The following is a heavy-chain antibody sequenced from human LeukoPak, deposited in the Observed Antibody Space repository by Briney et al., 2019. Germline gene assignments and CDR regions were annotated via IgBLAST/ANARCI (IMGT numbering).Heavy chain of an antibody. J-gene: IGHJ4*02. D-gene: IGHD7-27*01. Sequence: PGGSLRLSCAASGFTVSSNYMSWVRQAPGKGLEWVSVIYSGGSTYYADSVKGRFTISRDNSKNTLYLQMNSLRAEDTAVYYCAKGRALGKLRVFYFDYWGQGTLVTVSS. V-gene: IGHV3-53*05. CDR1: GFTVSSNY. CDR2: IYSGGST. CDR3: AKGRALGKLRVFYFDY.